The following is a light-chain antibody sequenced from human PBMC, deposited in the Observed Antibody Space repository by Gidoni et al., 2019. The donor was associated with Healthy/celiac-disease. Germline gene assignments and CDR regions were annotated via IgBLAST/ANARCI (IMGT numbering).Light chain of an antibody. CDR2: DDS. V-gene: IGLV3-21*03. CDR3: QVWDSSSDWV. Sequence: SYVLTQPPSVSVAPGKTARITCGGNNIGSKSVHWYQQKPGQAPVLVVYDDSDRPSGIPGRFSGSNAGNTATMTISRVEAGEEADYYCQVWDSSSDWVFGGGTKLTVL. J-gene: IGLJ3*02. CDR1: NIGSKS.